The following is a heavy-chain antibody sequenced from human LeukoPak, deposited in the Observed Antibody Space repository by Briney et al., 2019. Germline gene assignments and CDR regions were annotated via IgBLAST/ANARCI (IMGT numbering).Heavy chain of an antibody. D-gene: IGHD2-8*02. V-gene: IGHV3-13*01. CDR2: IGTAGDT. CDR1: GFTFSSYD. CDR3: ASRTGYDAFDI. J-gene: IGHJ3*02. Sequence: GGSLRLSCAASGFTFSSYDMHWVRQATGKGLEWVSAIGTAGDTYYPGSVKGRFTISRENAKNSLYLQMNSLRAGDTAVYYCASRTGYDAFDIWGQGTMVTVSS.